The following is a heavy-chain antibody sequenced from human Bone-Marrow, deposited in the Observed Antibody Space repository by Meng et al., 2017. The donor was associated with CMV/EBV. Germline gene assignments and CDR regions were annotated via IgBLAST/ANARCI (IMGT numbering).Heavy chain of an antibody. J-gene: IGHJ3*02. D-gene: IGHD3-10*01. Sequence: GPLRLSCAVYGGSFSGYYWSWIRQPPGKGLEWIGEINHSGSTNYNPSLKSRVTISVDTSKNQFSLKLSSVTAADTAVYYRARWGPYYGSGMNAFDIWGQGTMVTVSS. CDR1: GGSFSGYY. CDR2: INHSGST. CDR3: ARWGPYYGSGMNAFDI. V-gene: IGHV4-34*01.